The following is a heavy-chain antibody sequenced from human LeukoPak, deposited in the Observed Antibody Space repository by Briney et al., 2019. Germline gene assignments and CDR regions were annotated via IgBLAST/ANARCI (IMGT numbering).Heavy chain of an antibody. CDR2: INHSGST. D-gene: IGHD3-10*01. Sequence: PSETLSLTCAVYDGSLSGYYWSWIRQPPGKGLEWIGDINHSGSTNYNPSLNSRVTISVDTSNNQFSLKLSSVTAADTAVYYCVGMWYYYGWGSRRPHYGIDDWGQGTTVTVSS. CDR3: VGMWYYYGWGSRRPHYGIDD. J-gene: IGHJ6*02. V-gene: IGHV4-34*01. CDR1: DGSLSGYY.